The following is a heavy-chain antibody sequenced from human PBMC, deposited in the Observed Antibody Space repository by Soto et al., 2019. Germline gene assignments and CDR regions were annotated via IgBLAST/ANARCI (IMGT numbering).Heavy chain of an antibody. D-gene: IGHD2-2*01. CDR1: GFSFSDYY. Sequence: GGSLRLSCVASGFSFSDYYMSWIRQAPGKGLEWISYISSSGSTTFDAGSVKGRFTNSRDNATNSLFLQMNILRAEDTAVYYCARDRYCSTINCHGSVFAFDTWGQGTMVTVSS. J-gene: IGHJ3*02. CDR2: ISSSGSTT. CDR3: ARDRYCSTINCHGSVFAFDT. V-gene: IGHV3-11*01.